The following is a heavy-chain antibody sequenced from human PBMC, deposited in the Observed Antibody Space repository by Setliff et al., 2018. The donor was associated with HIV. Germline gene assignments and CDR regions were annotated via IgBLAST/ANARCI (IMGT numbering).Heavy chain of an antibody. D-gene: IGHD6-25*01. CDR3: ARYSPRGYTLTGPY. CDR2: INHSGRT. Sequence: PSETLSLTCAVYGGSFSGYYWSWIRQAPGKGLEWIGGINHSGRTKYNPSLKSRVTLSVDTSKNQFSLKLTSVTAADTAVYYCARYSPRGYTLTGPYWGQGTLVTVSS. CDR1: GGSFSGYY. J-gene: IGHJ4*02. V-gene: IGHV4-34*01.